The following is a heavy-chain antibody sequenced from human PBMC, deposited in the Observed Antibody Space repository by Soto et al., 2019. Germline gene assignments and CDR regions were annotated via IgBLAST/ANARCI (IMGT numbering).Heavy chain of an antibody. CDR1: GFIFSSYG. V-gene: IGHV3-23*01. CDR2: ISGSGGST. Sequence: GSLRLSCTASGFIFSSYGMRWIRQAPGKGLEWVSAISGSGGSTYYADSVKVRFTISRDNSKNTLYLQMNSLRAEDTAVYYCAKDSSGWLYEAFDYWGQGTLVTVYS. CDR3: AKDSSGWLYEAFDY. D-gene: IGHD6-19*01. J-gene: IGHJ4*02.